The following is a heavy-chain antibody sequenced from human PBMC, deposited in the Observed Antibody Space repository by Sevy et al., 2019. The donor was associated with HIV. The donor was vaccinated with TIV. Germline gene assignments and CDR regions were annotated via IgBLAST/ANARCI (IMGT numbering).Heavy chain of an antibody. V-gene: IGHV3-30*18. CDR3: AKDPSQWELRWYFDY. CDR2: ISYDGSNK. CDR1: GFTFSSYG. Sequence: GGSLRLSCAASGFTFSSYGMHWVRQAPGKGLEWVAVISYDGSNKYYADSVKGRFTISRDNSKNTLYLQMNSLRAEDTAVYYCAKDPSQWELRWYFDYWGQGTLVTVSS. D-gene: IGHD1-26*01. J-gene: IGHJ4*02.